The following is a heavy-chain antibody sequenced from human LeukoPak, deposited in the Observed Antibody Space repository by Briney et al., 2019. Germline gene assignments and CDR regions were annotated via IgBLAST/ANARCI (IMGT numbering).Heavy chain of an antibody. CDR1: GFTFSNYA. V-gene: IGHV3-23*01. J-gene: IGHJ4*02. CDR2: ISGSGGST. D-gene: IGHD5-18*01. CDR3: ARTLGGYNYGPYDS. Sequence: GGSLRLSCAASGFTFSNYAMSWVRQAPGKGLEWVSGISGSGGSTYYADSVKGRFTISRDNSKNALYLQMDSLRAEDTAVYFCARTLGGYNYGPYDSWGQGTLVTVSS.